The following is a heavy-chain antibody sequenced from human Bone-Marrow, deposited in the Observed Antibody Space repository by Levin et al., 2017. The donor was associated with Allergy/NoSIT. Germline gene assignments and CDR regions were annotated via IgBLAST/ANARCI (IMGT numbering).Heavy chain of an antibody. CDR2: IKSKTDGGTT. CDR1: GFTFSNAW. J-gene: IGHJ4*02. CDR3: TTGDNRQWQY. V-gene: IGHV3-15*01. D-gene: IGHD6-19*01. Sequence: GESLKISCAASGFTFSNAWMSWVRQAPGKGLEWVGRIKSKTDGGTTDYAAPVKGRFTISRDDSKNTLYLQMNSLKTEDTAVYYCTTGDNRQWQYWGQGTLVTVSS.